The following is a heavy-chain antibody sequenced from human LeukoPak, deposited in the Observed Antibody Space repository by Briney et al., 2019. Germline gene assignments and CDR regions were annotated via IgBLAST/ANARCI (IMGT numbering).Heavy chain of an antibody. CDR1: GYTFTSYG. CDR3: ASDNYDFWSGYAGNGPLAQIVY. V-gene: IGHV1-18*01. J-gene: IGHJ4*02. CDR2: ISAYNGNT. Sequence: GASVKVSCKASGYTFTSYGISWVRQAPGQGLEWMGWISAYNGNTNYAQKFQGRVTITADKSTSTAYMELSSLRSEDTAVYYCASDNYDFWSGYAGNGPLAQIVYWGQGTLVTVSS. D-gene: IGHD3-3*01.